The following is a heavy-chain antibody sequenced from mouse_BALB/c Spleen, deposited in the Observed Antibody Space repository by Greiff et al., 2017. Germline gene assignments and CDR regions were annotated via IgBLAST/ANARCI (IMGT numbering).Heavy chain of an antibody. J-gene: IGHJ4*01. D-gene: IGHD2-2*01. V-gene: IGHV5-17*02. Sequence: VQLKESGGGLVQPGGSRKLSCAASGFTFSSFGMHWVRQAPEKGLEWVAYISSGSSTIYYADTVKGRFTISRDNPKNTLFLQMTSLRSEDTAMYYCARNGYLYYAMDYWGQGTSVTVSS. CDR2: ISSGSSTI. CDR3: ARNGYLYYAMDY. CDR1: GFTFSSFG.